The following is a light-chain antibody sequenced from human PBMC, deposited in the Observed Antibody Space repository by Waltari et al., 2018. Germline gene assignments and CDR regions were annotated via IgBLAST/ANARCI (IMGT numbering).Light chain of an antibody. Sequence: QSVLTQPPSASGTPGQRVTISCSGSYSNVGANVVNWYQHLPGTAPKLLIYRNDWGPSGVPDRVSASKSGTSASLAISGLRPEDEADYYCASWDDSLNGRWVFGGGTKLTVL. CDR3: ASWDDSLNGRWV. CDR1: YSNVGANV. V-gene: IGLV1-44*01. CDR2: RND. J-gene: IGLJ2*01.